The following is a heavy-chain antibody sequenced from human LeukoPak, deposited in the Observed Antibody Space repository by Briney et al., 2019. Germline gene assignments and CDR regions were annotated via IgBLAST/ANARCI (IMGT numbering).Heavy chain of an antibody. V-gene: IGHV3-30*03. Sequence: PGRSLRLSCAASGFTFSSYGMHWVRQAPGKGLEWVAVISYDGSKKYYADSVKGRFTISRDNSKNTLYLQMNSLRVEDTAVYYCARDKFGGSSSLIDYWGQGTLVTVSS. CDR2: ISYDGSKK. CDR1: GFTFSSYG. J-gene: IGHJ4*02. D-gene: IGHD6-13*01. CDR3: ARDKFGGSSSLIDY.